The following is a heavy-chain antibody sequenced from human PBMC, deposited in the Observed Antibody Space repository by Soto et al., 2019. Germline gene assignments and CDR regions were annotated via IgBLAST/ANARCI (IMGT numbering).Heavy chain of an antibody. CDR1: GGSFSGYY. D-gene: IGHD6-6*01. Sequence: QVQLQQWGAGLLKPSETLSLTCAVYGGSFSGYYWSWIRQPPGKGLEWIGEINHSGSTNYNPSRKSQVSISVDTSKNQFSLKLSSVTAAATAVYYCARLSSSSTRWGQGTLVAVSS. V-gene: IGHV4-34*01. CDR3: ARLSSSSTR. CDR2: INHSGST. J-gene: IGHJ4*02.